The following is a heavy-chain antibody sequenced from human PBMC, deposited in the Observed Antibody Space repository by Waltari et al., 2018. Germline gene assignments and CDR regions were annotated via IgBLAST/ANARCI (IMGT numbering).Heavy chain of an antibody. CDR3: VRVDNNGLEPFDY. D-gene: IGHD1-1*01. V-gene: IGHV3-74*01. Sequence: EVQLVESGGDLVQPGGSLRLSCAASGFTLSNYWLHWVRQAPGKGLVWVSGINGDGSRMTYADSVNGRFTLSRDNAKSTVYLQMSSLRAEDTALYYCVRVDNNGLEPFDYWGQGTLVTVSS. CDR2: INGDGSRM. CDR1: GFTLSNYW. J-gene: IGHJ4*02.